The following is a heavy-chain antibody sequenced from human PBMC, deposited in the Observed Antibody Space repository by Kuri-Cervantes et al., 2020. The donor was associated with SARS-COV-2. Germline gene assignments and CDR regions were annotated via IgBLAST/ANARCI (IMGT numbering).Heavy chain of an antibody. Sequence: SETLSLTCAVYGGSFSGYYWSWIRQPPGKGLEWIGEINHSGSTNYNPSLKSRVTISVDTSKNQFSLKLSSVTAADTAVYYCARGLYIVVVPAAMWERGEYYYGMDVWGQGTTVTV. CDR2: INHSGST. CDR3: ARGLYIVVVPAAMWERGEYYYGMDV. V-gene: IGHV4-34*01. CDR1: GGSFSGYY. D-gene: IGHD2-2*01. J-gene: IGHJ6*02.